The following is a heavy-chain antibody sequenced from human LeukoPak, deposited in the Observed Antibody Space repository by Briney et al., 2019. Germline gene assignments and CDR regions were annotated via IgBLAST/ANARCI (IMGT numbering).Heavy chain of an antibody. CDR3: AKVSLERRGGHDAFDI. CDR1: GFTFSSYW. J-gene: IGHJ3*02. D-gene: IGHD1-1*01. V-gene: IGHV3-7*01. CDR2: IKQDGSEK. Sequence: GGSLRLSCAASGFTFSSYWMSWVRQAPGKGLEWVANIKQDGSEKYYVDSVKGRFTISRDNAKNSLYLQMNSLRAEDTAVYYCAKVSLERRGGHDAFDIWGQGTMVTVSS.